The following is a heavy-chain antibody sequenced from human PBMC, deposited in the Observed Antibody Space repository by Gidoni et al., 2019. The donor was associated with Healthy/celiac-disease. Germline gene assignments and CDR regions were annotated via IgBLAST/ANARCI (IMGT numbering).Heavy chain of an antibody. J-gene: IGHJ5*02. CDR3: ARTSPPNWFDP. Sequence: QVQLQESGPGLVKPSQTLSLTCTVSGGSISSGSHYWSWIRQPAGKGLEWFGRVYTSGTTNYNPSLKSRVTISVDTSRNQFSLKLSSVTAADTAMYYCARTSPPNWFDPWGQGTLVTVSS. CDR2: VYTSGTT. V-gene: IGHV4-61*02. CDR1: GGSISSGSHY.